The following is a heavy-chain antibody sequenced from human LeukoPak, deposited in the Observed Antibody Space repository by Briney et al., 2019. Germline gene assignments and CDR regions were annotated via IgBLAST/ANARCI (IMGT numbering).Heavy chain of an antibody. Sequence: GGSLRLSCAASGFTFSSYAMSWVRQAPGKGLEWVANIKQDGSEKYYVDSVKGRFTISRDNAKNSLYLQMNSLRAEDTAVYYCARDRDSSSTDYWGQGTLVTVSS. CDR3: ARDRDSSSTDY. D-gene: IGHD6-6*01. CDR1: GFTFSSYA. J-gene: IGHJ4*02. CDR2: IKQDGSEK. V-gene: IGHV3-7*01.